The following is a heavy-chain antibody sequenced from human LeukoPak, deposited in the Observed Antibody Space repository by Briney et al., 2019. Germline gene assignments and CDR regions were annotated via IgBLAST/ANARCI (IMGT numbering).Heavy chain of an antibody. V-gene: IGHV1-8*03. D-gene: IGHD3-3*01. CDR3: ARAKLSITIFGVVINYFDY. Sequence: ASVKVSCKASGYTFTSYDINWVRQATGQGLEWMGWMNPNSGNTGYAQKFQGRVTITRNNSISTAYMELSSLRSEDTAVYYCARAKLSITIFGVVINYFDYWGQGTLVTVSS. J-gene: IGHJ4*02. CDR1: GYTFTSYD. CDR2: MNPNSGNT.